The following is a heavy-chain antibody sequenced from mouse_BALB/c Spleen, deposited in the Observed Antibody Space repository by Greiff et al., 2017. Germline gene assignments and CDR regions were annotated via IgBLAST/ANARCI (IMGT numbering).Heavy chain of an antibody. Sequence: EVKLVESGGDLVKPGGSLKLSCAASGFTFSSYGMSWVRQTPDKRLEWVATISSGGSYTYYPDSVKGRFTIARDNAKNTLYLQMSSLKSEDTAMYYCARHTLYYAMDYWGQGTSVTVSS. CDR1: GFTFSSYG. CDR2: ISSGGSYT. J-gene: IGHJ4*01. CDR3: ARHTLYYAMDY. V-gene: IGHV5-6*01.